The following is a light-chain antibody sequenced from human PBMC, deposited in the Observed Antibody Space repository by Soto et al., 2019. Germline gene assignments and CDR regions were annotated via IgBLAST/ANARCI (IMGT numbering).Light chain of an antibody. V-gene: IGKV3-20*01. J-gene: IGKJ1*01. CDR2: GAS. Sequence: EIVLTQSPGTLSLSLGERATLSCRASQSVSSTYLAWYQQKPGQAPRLLIYGASSRATGIPDRFSGSGSGTDFTLTISRLEPEDFAVYYCQQYGSSPAFGQGTKVDIK. CDR3: QQYGSSPA. CDR1: QSVSSTY.